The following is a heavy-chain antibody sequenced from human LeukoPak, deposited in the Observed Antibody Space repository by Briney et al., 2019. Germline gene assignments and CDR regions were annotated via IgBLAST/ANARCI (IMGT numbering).Heavy chain of an antibody. D-gene: IGHD6-6*01. Sequence: PSETLSLTCTVSGGSISSSSYYWGWIRQPPGKGLEWIGSIYYSGSTYYNPSLKSRVTISVDTSKNQFSLKLSSVTAADTAVYYCARASIAARPCAFDIWGQGTMVTVSS. CDR1: GGSISSSSYY. CDR3: ARASIAARPCAFDI. J-gene: IGHJ3*02. CDR2: IYYSGST. V-gene: IGHV4-39*01.